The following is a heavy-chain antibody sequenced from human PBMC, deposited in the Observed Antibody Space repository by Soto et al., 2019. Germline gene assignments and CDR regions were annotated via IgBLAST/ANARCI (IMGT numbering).Heavy chain of an antibody. Sequence: QVQLQESGPRLVRPSETLSLTCTVSGDSVSSDYWSWVRQPAGKGLEWIGRSNLSGSTDYNPSLKSRVSISVDKAKHQFSLKLGSVTAADTAVYYCARDRGPGIAAAEGEVGEFDYWGQGTLVTVSS. CDR2: SNLSGST. V-gene: IGHV4-4*07. CDR1: GDSVSSDY. CDR3: ARDRGPGIAAAEGEVGEFDY. J-gene: IGHJ4*02. D-gene: IGHD6-13*01.